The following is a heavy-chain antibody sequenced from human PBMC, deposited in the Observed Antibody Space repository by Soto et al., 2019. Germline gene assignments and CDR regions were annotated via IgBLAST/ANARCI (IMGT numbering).Heavy chain of an antibody. CDR3: ARHAYGSGSYYLPN. V-gene: IGHV4-30-4*01. Sequence: SETLSLTCNVSGGPIISFNYYRTWIRQPPGKGLEWVGHISYRGTTFYNPSLKSRATVSMDTSKSQFSLKLSSVTAADTAVYYCARHAYGSGSYYLPNWGQGTLVTVSS. J-gene: IGHJ4*02. CDR2: ISYRGTT. D-gene: IGHD3-10*01. CDR1: GGPIISFNYY.